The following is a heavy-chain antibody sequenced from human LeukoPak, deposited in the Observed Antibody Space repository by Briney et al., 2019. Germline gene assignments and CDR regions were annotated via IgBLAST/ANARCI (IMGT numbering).Heavy chain of an antibody. CDR2: ISAYNGNT. D-gene: IGHD3-10*01. V-gene: IGHV1-18*01. CDR3: ARSRHPGPLLWFGEHYYYMDV. J-gene: IGHJ6*03. Sequence: ASVTVSFKASGYTFTSYGISWVRHAPGQGLELVGWISAYNGNTNYAQKLQGRVTMTTDTSTSTAYMELRSLRSDDTAVYYCARSRHPGPLLWFGEHYYYMDVWGKGTMVTISS. CDR1: GYTFTSYG.